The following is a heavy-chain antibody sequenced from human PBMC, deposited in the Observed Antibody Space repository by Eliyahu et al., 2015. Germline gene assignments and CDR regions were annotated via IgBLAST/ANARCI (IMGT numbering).Heavy chain of an antibody. CDR3: ARDPDYYDKLTWAFDP. J-gene: IGHJ5*02. Sequence: QVQLVESGGGVVQPGRSLRLSCXAXGFXFXSYGMHWVRQAPGKGLEWVAVIWYDGSNKYYADSVKGRFTISRDNSKNTLYLQMNSLRAEDTAVYYCARDPDYYDKLTWAFDPWGQGTLVTVSS. CDR2: IWYDGSNK. D-gene: IGHD3-22*01. CDR1: GFXFXSYG. V-gene: IGHV3-33*01.